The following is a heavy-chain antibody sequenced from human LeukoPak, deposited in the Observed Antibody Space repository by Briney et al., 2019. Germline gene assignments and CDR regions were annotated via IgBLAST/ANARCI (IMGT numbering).Heavy chain of an antibody. V-gene: IGHV1-24*01. CDR1: GYTLTELS. CDR3: ATGDYYDSSPFDP. J-gene: IGHJ5*02. D-gene: IGHD3-22*01. CDR2: FDPEDGET. Sequence: GASVKVSCKVSGYTLTELSMHWVRQAPGKGLEWMGGFDPEDGETIYAQKFQGRVTMTEDTSTDTAYMELSSPRSEDTAVYYCATGDYYDSSPFDPWGQGTLVTVSS.